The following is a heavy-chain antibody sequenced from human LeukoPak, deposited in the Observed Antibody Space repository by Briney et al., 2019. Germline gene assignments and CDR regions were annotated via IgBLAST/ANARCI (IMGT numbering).Heavy chain of an antibody. CDR1: GGSISSSSYY. D-gene: IGHD2-21*01. CDR3: ARSGQIEVDY. CDR2: IYYSGST. V-gene: IGHV4-39*07. Sequence: PSETLPLTCTVSGGSISSSSYYWGWIRQPPGKGLEWIGSIYYSGSTYYNPSLKSRVTISVDTSKNQFSLKLSSVTAADTAVYYCARSGQIEVDYWGQGTLVTVSS. J-gene: IGHJ4*02.